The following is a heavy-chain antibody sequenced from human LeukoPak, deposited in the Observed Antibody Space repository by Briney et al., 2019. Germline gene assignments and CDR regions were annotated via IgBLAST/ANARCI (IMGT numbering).Heavy chain of an antibody. CDR3: ARQHDSYYYYYIDV. CDR1: GYSISNGYY. V-gene: IGHV4-38-2*01. CDR2: LYHSDSA. J-gene: IGHJ6*03. Sequence: SETLSLTCAVSGYSISNGYYWVWIRQPPGRGLERIGSLYHSDSAYYNTSLRSRVSMSVDTSKNQFSLTLSFVTAADTAVYYCARQHDSYYYYYIDVWGSGTTVTVSS.